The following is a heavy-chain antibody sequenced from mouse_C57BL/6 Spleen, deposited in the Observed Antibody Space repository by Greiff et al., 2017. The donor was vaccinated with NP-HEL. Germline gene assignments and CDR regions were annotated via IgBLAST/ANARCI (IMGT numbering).Heavy chain of an antibody. CDR2: INPSTGGT. CDR1: GYSFTGYY. Sequence: EVQLQQSGPELVKPGASVKISCKASGYSFTGYYMNWVKQSPEKSLEWIGEINPSTGGTTYNQKFKAKATLTVDKSSSTAYMQLKSLTSEDSAVYYCARGGGNYYFDYWGQGTTLTVSS. CDR3: ARGGGNYYFDY. V-gene: IGHV1-42*01. D-gene: IGHD2-1*01. J-gene: IGHJ2*01.